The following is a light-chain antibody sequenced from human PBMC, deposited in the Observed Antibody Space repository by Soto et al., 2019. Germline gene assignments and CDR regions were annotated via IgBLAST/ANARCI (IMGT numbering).Light chain of an antibody. J-gene: IGKJ3*01. CDR3: QQYYGYSFT. CDR2: EDS. CDR1: QSVSSW. V-gene: IGKV1-5*01. Sequence: DIQMTQSPSTLSASVGDRVTITCRASQSVSSWLAWYQQKPGKAPNLLIYEDSTLESGVPSRFSGSGSGTECTLTISSLQPDDFATYYCQQYYGYSFTFGPGTKVEIK.